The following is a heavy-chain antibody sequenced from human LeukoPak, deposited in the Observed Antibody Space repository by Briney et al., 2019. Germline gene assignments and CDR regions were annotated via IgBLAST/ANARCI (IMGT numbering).Heavy chain of an antibody. J-gene: IGHJ4*02. CDR1: GFTFSSYA. D-gene: IGHD1-26*01. CDR3: AKEGMEWELLGYFDY. V-gene: IGHV3-23*01. CDR2: ISGSGGST. Sequence: GGSLRLSCAASGFTFSSYAMSWARQAPGRGREGVSAISGSGGSTYYADSVKGRFPISRDNSKNTLYLQMNSLRAEDTAVYYCAKEGMEWELLGYFDYWGQGTLVTVSS.